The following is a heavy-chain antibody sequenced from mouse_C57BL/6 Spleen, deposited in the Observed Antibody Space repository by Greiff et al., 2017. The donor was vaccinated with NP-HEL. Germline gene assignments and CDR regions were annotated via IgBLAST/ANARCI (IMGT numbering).Heavy chain of an antibody. D-gene: IGHD2-2*01. Sequence: QVQLQQPGAELVKPGASVKLSCKASGYTFTSYWMHWVKQRPGQGLEWIGMIHPNSGSTNYNEKFKSKATLTVDKSSSTAYMQLSSLTSEDSAVYYCARDYGHAWFAYWGQGTTLTVSS. V-gene: IGHV1-64*01. CDR2: IHPNSGST. J-gene: IGHJ2*01. CDR1: GYTFTSYW. CDR3: ARDYGHAWFAY.